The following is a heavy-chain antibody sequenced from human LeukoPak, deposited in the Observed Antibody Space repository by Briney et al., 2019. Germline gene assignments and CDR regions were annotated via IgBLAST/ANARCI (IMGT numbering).Heavy chain of an antibody. D-gene: IGHD3-22*01. CDR2: IKGDGSTP. V-gene: IGHV3-74*01. Sequence: PGESLRLSCAASGFTFSTYWMHWVRQAPGKGLVWVSRIKGDGSTPEYADSVKGRFTISRDNAKNTVDLQMNSLRAEDTAVYYCARGWVPSDISMNWGQGTMVTVSS. CDR1: GFTFSTYW. CDR3: ARGWVPSDISMN. J-gene: IGHJ3*01.